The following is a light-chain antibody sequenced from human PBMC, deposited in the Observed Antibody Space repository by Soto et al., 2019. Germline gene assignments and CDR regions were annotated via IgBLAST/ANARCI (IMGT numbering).Light chain of an antibody. CDR1: QSVSSN. J-gene: IGKJ5*01. Sequence: EIVITQSRATLSVSPGERATLSCRASQSVSSNLAWYQQKPGQAPRLLIYGASNRATGIPARFSGSGSGTDFTLTISSLEPEDFAVYYCQQREHWPPITFGQGTRLEIK. CDR3: QQREHWPPIT. V-gene: IGKV3D-15*01. CDR2: GAS.